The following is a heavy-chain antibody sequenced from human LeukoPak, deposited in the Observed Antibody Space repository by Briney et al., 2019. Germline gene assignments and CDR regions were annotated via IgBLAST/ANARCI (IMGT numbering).Heavy chain of an antibody. CDR2: IYYSGST. D-gene: IGHD3-10*01. V-gene: IGHV4-59*01. Sequence: SETLSLTCTVSGGSISSYYWSWIRQPPGKGLEWIGYIYYSGSTNYNPSLKSRLTVSVDTSKNQFSLKLSSVTAADTAVYYCARVSLWFGANYFDYWGQGTLVTVSS. CDR3: ARVSLWFGANYFDY. J-gene: IGHJ4*02. CDR1: GGSISSYY.